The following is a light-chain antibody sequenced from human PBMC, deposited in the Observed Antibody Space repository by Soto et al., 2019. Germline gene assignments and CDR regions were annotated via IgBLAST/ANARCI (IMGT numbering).Light chain of an antibody. CDR3: HQYGNSPWT. CDR2: GAS. Sequence: EIVLTQSPGTLSLSPGERATLSCRASQSVFSTYLAWFQQKPGQAPRLLIYGASTRAAGVPYRFSGSGSATDFTLTISRLEPEDFAVYYCHQYGNSPWTLGQGTMV. V-gene: IGKV3-20*01. CDR1: QSVFSTY. J-gene: IGKJ1*01.